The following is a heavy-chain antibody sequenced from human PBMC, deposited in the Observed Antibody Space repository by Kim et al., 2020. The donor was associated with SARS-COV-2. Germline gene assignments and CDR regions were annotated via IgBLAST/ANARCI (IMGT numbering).Heavy chain of an antibody. CDR3: ARGKYYYDGSGNPRFWYFDP. CDR2: VFDSGST. V-gene: IGHV4-59*01. J-gene: IGHJ2*01. Sequence: SETLSLTCTVSGGSISYYYWSWIRQPPGKGLEWIGYVFDSGSTNYNPSLKSRVTISLDTSKKQFSLQLTSVTAAATDVYYCARGKYYYDGSGNPRFWYFDPWGRGTLVTVSS. CDR1: GGSISYYY. D-gene: IGHD3-22*01.